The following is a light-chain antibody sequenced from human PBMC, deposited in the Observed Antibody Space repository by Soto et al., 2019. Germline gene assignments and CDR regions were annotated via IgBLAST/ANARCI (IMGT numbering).Light chain of an antibody. CDR2: DDS. J-gene: IGLJ2*01. CDR3: QVWDSSGDHVL. V-gene: IGLV3-21*02. CDR1: NIGSNS. Sequence: SYELTQPPSVSVAPGQTARIPCGANNIGSNSVHWYQQQPGQAPVLVVYDDSDRPSGIPERFSGSNSGNTATLTISRVEAGDEADYYCQVWDSSGDHVLFGGGTKLTVL.